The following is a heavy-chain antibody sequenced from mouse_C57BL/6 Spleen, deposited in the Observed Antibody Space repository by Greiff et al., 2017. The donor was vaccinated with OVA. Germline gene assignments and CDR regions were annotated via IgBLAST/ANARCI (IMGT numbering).Heavy chain of an antibody. CDR3: ARDSIYYGSSYEAMDY. V-gene: IGHV1-59*01. D-gene: IGHD1-1*01. CDR1: GYTFTSYW. J-gene: IGHJ4*01. Sequence: VQLQQPGAELVRPGTSVKLSCKASGYTFTSYWMHWVKQRPGQGLEWIGVIDPSDSYTNYNQKFKGKATLTVDTSSSTAYMQLSSLTSEDSAVYYCARDSIYYGSSYEAMDYWGQGTSVTVSS. CDR2: IDPSDSYT.